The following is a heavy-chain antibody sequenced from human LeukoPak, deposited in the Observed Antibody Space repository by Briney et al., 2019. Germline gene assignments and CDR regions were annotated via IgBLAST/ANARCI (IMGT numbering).Heavy chain of an antibody. CDR3: ARAGYCSSTSCYTVRAYYYYGMDV. V-gene: IGHV1-46*01. Sequence: AASVTVSCKASGYTFTSYYMHWVRQAPGQGLEWMGIINPSGGSTSYAQKFQGRVTMTRDTSTSTVYMELSSLRSEDTAVYYCARAGYCSSTSCYTVRAYYYYGMDVWGQGTTVTVSS. CDR2: INPSGGST. D-gene: IGHD2-2*02. J-gene: IGHJ6*02. CDR1: GYTFTSYY.